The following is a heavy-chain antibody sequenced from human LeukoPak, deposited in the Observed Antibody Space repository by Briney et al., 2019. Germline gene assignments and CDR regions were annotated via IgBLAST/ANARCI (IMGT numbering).Heavy chain of an antibody. J-gene: IGHJ4*02. CDR2: IYYSGST. D-gene: IGHD3-10*01. V-gene: IGHV4-39*07. Sequence: SETLSLTCTVSGGSISSSSYYWGWIRQPPGKGLEWIGSIYYSGSTYYNPSLKSRVTISVDTSKNQFSLKLSSVTAADTAVYYCARMKGFGELSKFDYWGQGTLVTVSS. CDR1: GGSISSSSYY. CDR3: ARMKGFGELSKFDY.